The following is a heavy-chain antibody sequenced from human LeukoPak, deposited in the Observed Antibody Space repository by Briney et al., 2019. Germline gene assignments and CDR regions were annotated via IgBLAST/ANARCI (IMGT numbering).Heavy chain of an antibody. V-gene: IGHV3-30*04. CDR3: ARVWEGYYYDSSGYYDY. D-gene: IGHD3-22*01. CDR1: GFTFSSYA. J-gene: IGHJ4*02. Sequence: GRSLRLSCAASGFTFSSYAMHWVRQAPGKGLEWVAVISYDESNKYYADSVKGRFTISRDNSKNTLYLQMNSLRAEDTAVYYCARVWEGYYYDSSGYYDYWGQGTLVTVSS. CDR2: ISYDESNK.